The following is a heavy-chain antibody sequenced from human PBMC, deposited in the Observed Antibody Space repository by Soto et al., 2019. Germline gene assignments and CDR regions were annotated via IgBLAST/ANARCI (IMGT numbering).Heavy chain of an antibody. D-gene: IGHD1-1*01. V-gene: IGHV5-51*01. J-gene: IGHJ4*02. CDR3: ATDSGTSDY. CDR1: GYAFTSYW. CDR2: IYPGDSDT. Sequence: PGESLKISCTGSGYAFTSYWIAWVRQMPGKGLEWMGIIYPGDSDTRYSPSFQGQVTISADKSITTAYLQWSSLRAEDTAVYYCATDSGTSDYWGQGTLVTVSS.